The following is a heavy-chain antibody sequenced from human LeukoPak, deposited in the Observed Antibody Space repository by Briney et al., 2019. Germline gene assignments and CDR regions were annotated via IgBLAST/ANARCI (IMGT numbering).Heavy chain of an antibody. CDR3: ARGGGYSSGWYPLGY. Sequence: PSETLSLTCTVSGGSISSHYWSWIRQPPGKGLEWIGYIYYSGSTNYNPSLKSRVTISVGTSKNQFSLKLSSVTAADTAVYYCARGGGYSSGWYPLGYWGQGTLVTVSS. J-gene: IGHJ4*02. CDR1: GGSISSHY. V-gene: IGHV4-59*11. D-gene: IGHD6-19*01. CDR2: IYYSGST.